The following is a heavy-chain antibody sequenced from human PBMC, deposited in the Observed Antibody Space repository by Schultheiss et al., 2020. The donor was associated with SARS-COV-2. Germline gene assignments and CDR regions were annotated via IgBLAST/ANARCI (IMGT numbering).Heavy chain of an antibody. Sequence: ASVKVSCKASGYTFTSYGISWVRQAPGQGLEWMGWISAYNGNTNYAQKLQGRVTMTRNTSISTAYMELSSLRSEDTAVYYCATGVYSSGPTSAWGQGTLVTVSS. CDR3: ATGVYSSGPTSA. D-gene: IGHD6-19*01. J-gene: IGHJ5*02. CDR1: GYTFTSYG. CDR2: ISAYNGNT. V-gene: IGHV1-18*01.